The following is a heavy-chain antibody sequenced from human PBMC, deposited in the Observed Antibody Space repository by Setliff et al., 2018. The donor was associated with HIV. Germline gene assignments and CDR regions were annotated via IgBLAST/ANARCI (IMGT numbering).Heavy chain of an antibody. D-gene: IGHD3-10*01. CDR3: ARKGSGSSFDFEY. J-gene: IGHJ4*02. CDR2: INPSIVST. V-gene: IGHV1-46*01. Sequence: ASVKVSCKASGYKFTSYYIHWVRQAPGQGLEWMGIINPSIVSTTYAEKFQGRVAMTRDTSTGTVYMELSSLRSEDTAVYYCARKGSGSSFDFEYWGQGTLVTVSS. CDR1: GYKFTSYY.